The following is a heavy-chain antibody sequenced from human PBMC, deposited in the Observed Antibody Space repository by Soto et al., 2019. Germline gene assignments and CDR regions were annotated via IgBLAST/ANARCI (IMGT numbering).Heavy chain of an antibody. CDR2: IFSNDEK. CDR3: SRLPLGSYSSGPDY. Sequence: SGPTLVNPTETLTLACTVSGFSLSNARMGVSWIGQPPGKALEWLAHIFSNDEKSYSTSLKSRRTISKDTSKTPVVLTMTNMDPVDTAPYYCSRLPLGSYSSGPDYWGQGTLVTVSS. D-gene: IGHD3-22*01. V-gene: IGHV2-26*01. J-gene: IGHJ4*02. CDR1: GFSLSNARMG.